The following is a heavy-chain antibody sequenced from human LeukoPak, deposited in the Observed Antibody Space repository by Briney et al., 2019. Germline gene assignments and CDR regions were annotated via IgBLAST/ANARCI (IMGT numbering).Heavy chain of an antibody. CDR3: ATDRVVVPAARGGWFDP. Sequence: GASVKVSCKTSGYSSIDYGIVWVRQAPGQGLEWMGWITAYNDNINYAQKFQGRFTLTTDKSTDTAYLELSSLRSEDTAVYYCATDRVVVPAARGGWFDPWGQRTLVTVSS. J-gene: IGHJ5*02. V-gene: IGHV1-18*01. CDR1: GYSSIDYG. CDR2: ITAYNDNI. D-gene: IGHD2-2*01.